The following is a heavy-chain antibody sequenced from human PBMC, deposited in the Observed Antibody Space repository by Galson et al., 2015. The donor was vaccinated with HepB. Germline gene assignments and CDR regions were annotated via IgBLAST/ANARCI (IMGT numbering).Heavy chain of an antibody. Sequence: SVKVSCKASGGTFSRYSISWVRQAPGQGLEWMGRIFPIFERANYAQKFQGRVTITADISTSTAYMELSSLRSEDTGVYYCARLGSSMVTFDYWGQGTLVTVSS. CDR2: IFPIFERA. V-gene: IGHV1-69*02. CDR3: ARLGSSMVTFDY. CDR1: GGTFSRYS. D-gene: IGHD4-23*01. J-gene: IGHJ4*02.